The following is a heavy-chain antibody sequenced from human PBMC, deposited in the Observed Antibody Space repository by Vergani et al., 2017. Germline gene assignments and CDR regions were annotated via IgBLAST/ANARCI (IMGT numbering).Heavy chain of an antibody. CDR2: TYYRSKWYN. Sequence: QVQLQQSGPGLVKPSQTLSLTCAISGDSVSSNSAAWNWIRQSPSRGLEWLGRTYYRSKWYNDYAVSVKSRITINPDTSKNQFSLKLSSVTAADTAVYYCARGGPLRLRGWFDPWGQGTLVTVSS. D-gene: IGHD5-12*01. V-gene: IGHV6-1*01. CDR1: GDSVSSNSAA. CDR3: ARGGPLRLRGWFDP. J-gene: IGHJ5*02.